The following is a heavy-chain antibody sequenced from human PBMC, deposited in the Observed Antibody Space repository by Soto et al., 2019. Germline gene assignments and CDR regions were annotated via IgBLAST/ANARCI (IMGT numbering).Heavy chain of an antibody. CDR1: GYTFTGYY. D-gene: IGHD3-3*01. Sequence: GASVKVSCKASGYTFTGYYMHWVRQAPGQGLEWMGWINPNSGGTNYAQKFQGWVTMTRDTSISTAYMELSRLRSDDTAVYYCARTYWSGWGRRLFDSWGQGALVTVSS. CDR3: ARTYWSGWGRRLFDS. J-gene: IGHJ4*02. V-gene: IGHV1-2*04. CDR2: INPNSGGT.